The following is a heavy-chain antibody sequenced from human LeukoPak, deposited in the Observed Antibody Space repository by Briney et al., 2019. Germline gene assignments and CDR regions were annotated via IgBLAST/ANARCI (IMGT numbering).Heavy chain of an antibody. J-gene: IGHJ3*02. CDR1: GFIFSDYY. CDR3: ARERISMTVDDAFDM. Sequence: GGSLRLSCAASGFIFSDYYMSWIRQAPGKGLEWVSYISSSGSTIYYADSVKGRFTISRDNAKNSLYLQMNSLRAEDTAVYYCARERISMTVDDAFDMWGQGTMVTVSS. CDR2: ISSSGSTI. D-gene: IGHD3-22*01. V-gene: IGHV3-11*04.